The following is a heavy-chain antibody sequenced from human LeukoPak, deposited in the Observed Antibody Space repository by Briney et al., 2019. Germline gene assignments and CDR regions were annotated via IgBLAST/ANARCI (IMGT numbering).Heavy chain of an antibody. CDR2: IKQDGGEK. CDR3: AREWNYYGSGIMDV. J-gene: IGHJ6*04. D-gene: IGHD3-10*01. Sequence: GGSLRLSCAASGFTFSSYWMSWVRQAPGKGLEWVANIKQDGGEKYYVGSVKGRFTVSRDNAKNSLYLQMNGLRAEDTAVYYCAREWNYYGSGIMDVWGKGTTVTVSS. V-gene: IGHV3-7*01. CDR1: GFTFSSYW.